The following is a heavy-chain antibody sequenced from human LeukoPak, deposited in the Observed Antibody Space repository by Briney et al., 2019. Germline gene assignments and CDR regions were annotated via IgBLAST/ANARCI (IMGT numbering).Heavy chain of an antibody. CDR2: IKQDGSEK. Sequence: GGSLGLSCAASGFTFSTYWMSWVRQAPGKGLEWVANIKQDGSEKYYVDSVKGRFTISRDNVKNSLCLQMNSLRAEATAVYYCARGRRPSDYWGQGTLVTVSS. CDR1: GFTFSTYW. CDR3: ARGRRPSDY. J-gene: IGHJ4*02. V-gene: IGHV3-7*03.